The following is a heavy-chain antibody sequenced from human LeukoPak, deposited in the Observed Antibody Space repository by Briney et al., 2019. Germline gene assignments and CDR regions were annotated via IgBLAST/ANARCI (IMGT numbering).Heavy chain of an antibody. CDR3: AKGEIVDTALDY. V-gene: IGHV3-23*01. Sequence: GGSLRLSCAASGFTFSSYAMSWVRQAPGKGLEWVSAISGSGGNTYYADSVKGRLTISRDNSKNTLYLQMNSLRAEDTAIYYCAKGEIVDTALDYWGQGTLVTVSS. CDR1: GFTFSSYA. CDR2: ISGSGGNT. D-gene: IGHD5-18*01. J-gene: IGHJ4*02.